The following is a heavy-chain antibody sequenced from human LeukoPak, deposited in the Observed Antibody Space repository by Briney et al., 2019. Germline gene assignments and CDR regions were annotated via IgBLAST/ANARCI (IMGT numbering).Heavy chain of an antibody. J-gene: IGHJ4*02. CDR3: ARMINPYNWNDEDLGFDY. CDR2: INAGNGNT. CDR1: GYTFTSYA. D-gene: IGHD1-20*01. V-gene: IGHV1-3*01. Sequence: ASVKVSCKASGYTFTSYAMHWVRQAPGQRLEWMGWINAGNGNTKYSQKFQGRVTITRDTSASTAYMELSSLRSEDTAVYYCARMINPYNWNDEDLGFDYWGQGTLVTVSS.